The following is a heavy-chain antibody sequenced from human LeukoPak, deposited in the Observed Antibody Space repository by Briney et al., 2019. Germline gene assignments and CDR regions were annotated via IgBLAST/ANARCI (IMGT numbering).Heavy chain of an antibody. V-gene: IGHV4-59*08. J-gene: IGHJ4*02. Sequence: SETLSLTCNVSGGYISSYYWSWIRQPPGQGLEWIGYVYYTGSTNYNPSLKSRVTISVDTSKNQFSLRLSSVTAADTAVYYCARISWGSTHYYFDYWGQGTLVTVSS. CDR3: ARISWGSTHYYFDY. CDR2: VYYTGST. D-gene: IGHD7-27*01. CDR1: GGYISSYY.